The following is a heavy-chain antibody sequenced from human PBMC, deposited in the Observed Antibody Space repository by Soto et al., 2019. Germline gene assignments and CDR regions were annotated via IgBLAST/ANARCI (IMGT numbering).Heavy chain of an antibody. D-gene: IGHD5-18*01. V-gene: IGHV4-34*01. CDR1: GGSFSGYY. Sequence: SETLSLTCAVYGGSFSGYYWSWIRQPPGKGLEWIGEINHSGSTNYNPSLKSRVTISVDTSKNQFSLKLSSVTAADTAVYYCARFAVDTAMADYYYYGMDVWGQGNTVTVSS. J-gene: IGHJ6*02. CDR2: INHSGST. CDR3: ARFAVDTAMADYYYYGMDV.